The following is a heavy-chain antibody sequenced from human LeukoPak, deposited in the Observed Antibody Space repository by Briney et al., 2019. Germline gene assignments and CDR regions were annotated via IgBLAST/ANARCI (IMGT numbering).Heavy chain of an antibody. V-gene: IGHV3-74*01. J-gene: IGHJ4*02. Sequence: GGSLRLSCAASGFTFRSYWMHWVRQAPGKGLLWVSRINSDGSNTRYADSVKGRFTISRDNAKNTLYLQMNSLRAEDSALYYCVVDLSGSADYWGQGTLVTVSS. CDR1: GFTFRSYW. CDR2: INSDGSNT. CDR3: VVDLSGSADY. D-gene: IGHD3-10*01.